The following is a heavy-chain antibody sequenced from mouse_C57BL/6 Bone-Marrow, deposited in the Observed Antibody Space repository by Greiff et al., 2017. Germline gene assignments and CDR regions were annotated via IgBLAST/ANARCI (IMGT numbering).Heavy chain of an antibody. V-gene: IGHV14-4*01. CDR3: TTSDGSGYCY. Sequence: EVKVVESGAELVRPGASVKLSCTASGFNIKDDYMHWVKQRPEQGLEWIGRIDPENGDTEYASKFQGKATITADTSSNTAYLQLSSLTSEDTAFYYCTTSDGSGYCYWGQGTTLTVS. CDR2: IDPENGDT. J-gene: IGHJ2*01. D-gene: IGHD3-2*02. CDR1: GFNIKDDY.